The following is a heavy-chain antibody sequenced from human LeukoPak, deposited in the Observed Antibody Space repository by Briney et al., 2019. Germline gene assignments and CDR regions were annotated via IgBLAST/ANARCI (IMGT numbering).Heavy chain of an antibody. Sequence: GGSLRLSCAASGFTFSTYAMSWVRQAPGKGLEWVSTISSSGGSTYYAYSVKGRFTISRDNSKSTLYLQMNSLRADDTAVYYCAKSPLRTRILLDYWGQGTLVTVSS. CDR1: GFTFSTYA. CDR3: AKSPLRTRILLDY. V-gene: IGHV3-23*01. J-gene: IGHJ4*02. D-gene: IGHD3-3*01. CDR2: ISSSGGST.